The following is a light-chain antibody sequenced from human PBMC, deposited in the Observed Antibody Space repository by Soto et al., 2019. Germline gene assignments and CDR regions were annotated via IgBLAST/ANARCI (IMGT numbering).Light chain of an antibody. Sequence: QSALTQPPSASGSPGQSVTISCTGTSSDVGSYNYVSWYQQHPDKAPKLMIYEVNKRPSGVPDRFSGSKSGNTASLTVSGLQAEDEADYYCTSYEGYNNLVVFGGGTKLTVL. CDR1: SSDVGSYNY. CDR2: EVN. CDR3: TSYEGYNNLVV. V-gene: IGLV2-8*01. J-gene: IGLJ2*01.